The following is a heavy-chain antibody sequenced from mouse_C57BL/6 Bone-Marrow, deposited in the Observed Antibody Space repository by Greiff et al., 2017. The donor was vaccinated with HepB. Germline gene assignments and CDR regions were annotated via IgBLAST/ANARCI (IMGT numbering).Heavy chain of an antibody. J-gene: IGHJ3*01. Sequence: EVQLQESGGDLVKPGGSLKLSCAASGFTFSSYGMSWVRQTPDKRLEWVATISSGGSYTYYPDSVKGRFTISRDNAKNTLYLQMSSLKSEDTAMYYCARHPYGSSFAHCGQGTLVTVSA. CDR2: ISSGGSYT. CDR3: ARHPYGSSFAH. V-gene: IGHV5-6*01. CDR1: GFTFSSYG. D-gene: IGHD1-1*01.